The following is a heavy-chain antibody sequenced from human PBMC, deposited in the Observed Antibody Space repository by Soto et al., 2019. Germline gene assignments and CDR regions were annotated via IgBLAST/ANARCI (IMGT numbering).Heavy chain of an antibody. V-gene: IGHV4-34*01. CDR3: ARGVGYAGVDY. CDR1: GGSFSAYY. CDR2: INHSGST. Sequence: QVQLQQWGAGLLKPSETLSLTCAVYGGSFSAYYWSWIRQPPGKGLEWIGEINHSGSTTYNPSLKSRVPISVDRSKNQFSLKLSSVTAADTALYYCARGVGYAGVDYWGQGTLVTVSS. J-gene: IGHJ4*02. D-gene: IGHD5-12*01.